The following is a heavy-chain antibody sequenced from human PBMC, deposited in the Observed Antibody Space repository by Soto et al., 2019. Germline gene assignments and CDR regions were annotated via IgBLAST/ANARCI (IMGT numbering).Heavy chain of an antibody. CDR3: ARSKRGNAAFRAFDL. Sequence: LVQSGGGLVPPGESLTLSCAASQFTFGNFWMNWVRQAPGKGLEWVANIKKDDSERDSLDSVKGRFTISRDNARNSLYLQMRGLRAGDTAVYFCARSKRGNAAFRAFDLWGQGTVVTVSS. D-gene: IGHD2-15*01. V-gene: IGHV3-7*03. CDR1: QFTFGNFW. J-gene: IGHJ3*01. CDR2: IKKDDSER.